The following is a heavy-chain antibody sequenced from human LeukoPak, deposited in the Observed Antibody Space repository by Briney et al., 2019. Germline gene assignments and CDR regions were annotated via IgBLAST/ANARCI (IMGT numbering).Heavy chain of an antibody. CDR3: ARDTILDY. D-gene: IGHD2-21*01. CDR2: ISSSSSTI. V-gene: IGHV3-48*02. J-gene: IGHJ4*02. CDR1: GFTFSIYS. Sequence: PGGSLRHSCAVSGFTFSIYSMNCVRQALGKGLEWVSYISSSSSTIYYADSVKGRFTISRDNAKNSLYLQMNSLRDEDTAVYYCARDTILDYWGQGTLVTVYS.